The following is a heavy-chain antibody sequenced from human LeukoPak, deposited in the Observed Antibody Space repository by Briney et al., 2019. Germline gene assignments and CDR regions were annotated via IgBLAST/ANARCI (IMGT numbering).Heavy chain of an antibody. D-gene: IGHD2-15*01. Sequence: SETLSLTCTVSGGSISSSSYYWGWIRQPPGKGLEWIGSIYYSGSTYYNPSLKSRVTISVDTSKNQFSLKLSSVTAADTAVYYCARFGGEYCSGGSCYPISEYYFDYWGQGTLVTVSS. CDR3: ARFGGEYCSGGSCYPISEYYFDY. CDR2: IYYSGST. V-gene: IGHV4-39*01. J-gene: IGHJ4*02. CDR1: GGSISSSSYY.